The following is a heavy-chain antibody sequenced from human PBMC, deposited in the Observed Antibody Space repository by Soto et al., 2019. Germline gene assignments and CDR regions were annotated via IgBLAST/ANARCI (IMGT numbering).Heavy chain of an antibody. CDR1: GFTFSSYA. J-gene: IGHJ4*02. V-gene: IGHV3-30-3*01. CDR3: AREAMGLDY. Sequence: QVQLVESGGGVVQPGRSLRLSCAASGFTFSSYAMHWVRQAPGKGLEWVAVISYDGSNKYYADSVKGRFTISRDNSKNELYLQMNGLRAEDTAVYYCAREAMGLDYWGQGTLVTVSS. CDR2: ISYDGSNK. D-gene: IGHD5-18*01.